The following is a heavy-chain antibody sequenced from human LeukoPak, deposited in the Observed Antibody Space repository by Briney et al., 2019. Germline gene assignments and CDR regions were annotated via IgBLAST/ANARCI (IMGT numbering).Heavy chain of an antibody. V-gene: IGHV1-69*04. CDR3: ARDIRGYSYGTFDY. J-gene: IGHJ4*02. CDR2: IIPILGIA. Sequence: ASVKVSCKASGGTFSSYAISWVRQAPGQGLEWMRRIIPILGIANYAQKFQGRVTITADKSTSTAYMELSSLRSEDTAVYYCARDIRGYSYGTFDYWGQGTLVTVSS. D-gene: IGHD5-18*01. CDR1: GGTFSSYA.